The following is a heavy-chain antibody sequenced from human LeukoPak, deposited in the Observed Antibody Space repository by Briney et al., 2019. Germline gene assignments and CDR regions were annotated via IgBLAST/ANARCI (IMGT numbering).Heavy chain of an antibody. Sequence: GGSLRLSCAASGFTFSSYSMNWVRQAPGKGLEWVSSISSSSSYIYYADSVKGRFTISRDNAKNSLYLQMNSLRAEDTAVYYCAKDRSSSWTNWFDPWGRGTLVTVSS. CDR3: AKDRSSSWTNWFDP. J-gene: IGHJ5*02. CDR1: GFTFSSYS. D-gene: IGHD6-13*01. V-gene: IGHV3-21*01. CDR2: ISSSSSYI.